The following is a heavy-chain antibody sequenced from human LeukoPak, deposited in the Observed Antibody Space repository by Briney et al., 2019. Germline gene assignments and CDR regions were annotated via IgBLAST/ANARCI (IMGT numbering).Heavy chain of an antibody. CDR3: ARGSSSGTSGHDAFDI. CDR2: IYYSGSS. CDR1: GGSISSRSYY. D-gene: IGHD5-12*01. V-gene: IGHV4-39*07. Sequence: SETLSLTCTVSGGSISSRSYYWGWIRQPPGKGLEWIGSIYYSGSSYYNPSLNSRVTLSVDTSKKQFSLKLTSVTAADTAVYHCARGSSSGTSGHDAFDIWGQGTMVTVSS. J-gene: IGHJ3*02.